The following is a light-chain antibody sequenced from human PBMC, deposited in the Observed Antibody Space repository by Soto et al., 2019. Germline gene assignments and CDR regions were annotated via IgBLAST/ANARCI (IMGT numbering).Light chain of an antibody. V-gene: IGLV2-11*01. CDR2: DVS. J-gene: IGLJ1*01. CDR3: CSYAGSYNFYV. Sequence: QSPLTQPLSVSGSPGHSVTISCTGTSSDVGGYNYVSWYQQHPGKAPKLMIYDVSKRPSGVPDRFSGSKSGNTASLTISGLQAEDEADYYCCSYAGSYNFYVFGTGTKVTVL. CDR1: SSDVGGYNY.